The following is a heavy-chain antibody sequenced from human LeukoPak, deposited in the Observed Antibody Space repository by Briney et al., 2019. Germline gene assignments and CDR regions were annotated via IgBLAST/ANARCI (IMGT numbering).Heavy chain of an antibody. CDR3: ATGWFDP. D-gene: IGHD1-14*01. J-gene: IGHJ5*02. Sequence: GASVKVSCKASGSTFTSYDINWVRQATGQGLEWMGWMNPNSGNTGDAQKFKVRVTITKNTSISAAYMELSSLRSEDTAVYYCATGWFDPWGQGTLVTVSS. V-gene: IGHV1-8*03. CDR1: GSTFTSYD. CDR2: MNPNSGNT.